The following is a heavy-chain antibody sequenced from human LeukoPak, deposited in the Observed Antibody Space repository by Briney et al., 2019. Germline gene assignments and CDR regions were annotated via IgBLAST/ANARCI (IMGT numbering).Heavy chain of an antibody. V-gene: IGHV1-69*13. Sequence: GASVKVSCKASGGTFSSYAISWVRQAPGQGLEWMGGIIPIFGTANYAQKFQGRVTITADESTSTAYMELSSLRSEDTAVYYCTTEGYSRAFDYWGRGTLVTVSS. CDR1: GGTFSSYA. CDR3: TTEGYSRAFDY. J-gene: IGHJ4*02. CDR2: IIPIFGTA. D-gene: IGHD5-18*01.